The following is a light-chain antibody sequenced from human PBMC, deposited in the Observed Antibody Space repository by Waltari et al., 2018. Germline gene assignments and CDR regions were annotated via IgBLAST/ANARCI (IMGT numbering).Light chain of an antibody. Sequence: DIVLTQSPGTMSLSIGERATLSCRASSRVSRVLSWYQQKPRQSPRLLIYDASSRATGIPDRFISSGSGTYVSLTISRLEPDDFAVYYCQHDVRLPVTFGQGTTVEI. V-gene: IGKV3-20*01. J-gene: IGKJ1*01. CDR3: QHDVRLPVT. CDR2: DAS. CDR1: SRVSRV.